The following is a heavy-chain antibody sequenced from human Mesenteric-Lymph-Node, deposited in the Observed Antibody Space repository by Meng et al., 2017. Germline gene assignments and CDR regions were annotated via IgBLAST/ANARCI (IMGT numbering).Heavy chain of an antibody. CDR2: IHKSGYI. D-gene: IGHD3-10*01. CDR1: GGAITTGSDY. Sequence: SETLSLTCTVSGGAITTGSDYWAWIRQPPGEGLEWIATIHKSGYIHDISPLKSRVTISIDTSKNQFSLKLNSVTAADTAVYYCARDAPLWFGELTKSRLAFDIWGQGTMVTVSS. V-gene: IGHV4-39*07. J-gene: IGHJ3*02. CDR3: ARDAPLWFGELTKSRLAFDI.